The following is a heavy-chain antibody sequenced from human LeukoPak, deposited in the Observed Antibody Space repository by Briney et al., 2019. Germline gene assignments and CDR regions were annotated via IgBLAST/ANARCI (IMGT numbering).Heavy chain of an antibody. D-gene: IGHD6-19*01. CDR1: GFTFSSYG. CDR2: ISSSSSYI. CDR3: ARDRLGYSSGWYVFDY. J-gene: IGHJ4*02. Sequence: AGGSLRLSCAASGFTFSSYGMHWVRQAPGKGLEWVSSISSSSSYIYYADSVKGRFTISGDNAKNSLYLQMNSLRAEDTAVYYCARDRLGYSSGWYVFDYWGQGTLVTVSS. V-gene: IGHV3-21*01.